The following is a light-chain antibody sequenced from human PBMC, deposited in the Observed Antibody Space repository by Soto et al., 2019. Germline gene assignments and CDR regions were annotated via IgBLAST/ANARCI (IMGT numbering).Light chain of an antibody. J-gene: IGLJ1*01. CDR2: GNN. Sequence: QSVLTQPPSVSGAPGQRVTISCTGSSSNIGAGYDVNWYQHLPGTAPELLIYGNNNRPSGVPDRFSGSKSGTSASLAITGLQAEDEADYYCQSYDSRLSAYVFGSATKVTVL. CDR3: QSYDSRLSAYV. V-gene: IGLV1-40*01. CDR1: SSNIGAGYD.